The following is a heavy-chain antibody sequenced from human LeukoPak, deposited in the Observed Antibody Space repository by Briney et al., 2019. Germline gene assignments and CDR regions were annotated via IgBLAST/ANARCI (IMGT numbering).Heavy chain of an antibody. V-gene: IGHV3-30*02. D-gene: IGHD2-2*02. J-gene: IGHJ3*02. CDR3: ARVTDIVVVPAAIPVTDAFDI. CDR1: GFTFSSYG. CDR2: IRYDGSDK. Sequence: GGSLRLSCAASGFTFSSYGMHWVRQAPGKGLEWVAFIRYDGSDKYYSDSLKGRFTISRDNSRTTLYLQMNSLRPEDTAVYYCARVTDIVVVPAAIPVTDAFDIWGQGTMVTVSS.